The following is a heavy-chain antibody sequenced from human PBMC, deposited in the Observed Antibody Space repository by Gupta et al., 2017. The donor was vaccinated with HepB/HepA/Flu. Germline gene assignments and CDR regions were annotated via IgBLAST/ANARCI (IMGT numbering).Heavy chain of an antibody. CDR1: GGSISSRSYY. V-gene: IGHV4-39*01. J-gene: IGHJ2*01. CDR2: IYYSGST. CDR3: ARRLTPTWYFDL. Sequence: QVQLQESGPGLVKPSETLSLTCTVSGGSISSRSYYWGWIRPPPGKGLEWLGNIYYSGSTYDNPSLKSRVTLFVDTSKNQFSLRLSSVTAADTAVYYCARRLTPTWYFDLWGRGTRVTVSS.